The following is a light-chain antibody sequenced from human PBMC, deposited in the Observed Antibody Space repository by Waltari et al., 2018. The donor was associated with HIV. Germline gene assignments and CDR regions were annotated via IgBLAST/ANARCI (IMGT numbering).Light chain of an antibody. V-gene: IGLV7-43*01. J-gene: IGLJ3*02. CDR1: TGAVTSAYY. CDR2: STS. CDR3: LLSYGGALV. Sequence: QTVVTQEPSLTVSPGGTVTLTCASSTGAVTSAYYPNWVQQKPGQPPRALIFSTSSKHSWTPALFACALLGGKGALTLSGVQPEDEAEYCCLLSYGGALVFGGGTKVTVL.